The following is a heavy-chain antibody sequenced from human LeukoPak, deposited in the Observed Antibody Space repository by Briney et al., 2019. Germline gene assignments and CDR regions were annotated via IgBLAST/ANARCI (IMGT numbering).Heavy chain of an antibody. CDR3: ATWFGGAFDI. Sequence: SETLSLTCTVSGGSISSGGYYWSWIRQPPGKGLEWIGYIYHSGSTYYNPSLKSRVTISVDTSKNQFSLKLSSVTAADTAVYYCATWFGGAFDIWGQGTMVTVSS. J-gene: IGHJ3*02. V-gene: IGHV4-30-2*01. CDR1: GGSISSGGYY. CDR2: IYHSGST. D-gene: IGHD3-10*01.